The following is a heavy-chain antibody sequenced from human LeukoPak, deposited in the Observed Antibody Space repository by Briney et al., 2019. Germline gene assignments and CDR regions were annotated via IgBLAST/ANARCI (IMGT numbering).Heavy chain of an antibody. V-gene: IGHV4-61*01. J-gene: IGHJ2*01. CDR2: IYYSGST. CDR1: GGSVSSGSYY. Sequence: SETLSLTCTVSGGSVSSGSYYWSWIRQPPGKGLEWIGYIYYSGSTNYNPSLKSRVTISVDTSKNQFSLKLSSVTAADTAVYYCARGSGRGYNRIYWYFDLWGRGTLVTVSS. CDR3: ARGSGRGYNRIYWYFDL. D-gene: IGHD5-24*01.